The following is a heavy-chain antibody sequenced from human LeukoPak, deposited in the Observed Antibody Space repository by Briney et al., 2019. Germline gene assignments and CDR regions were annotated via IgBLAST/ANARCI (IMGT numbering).Heavy chain of an antibody. J-gene: IGHJ4*02. V-gene: IGHV4-30-4*01. Sequence: SETLSLTCTVSGGSISSGNYFWSWIRQPPGKGLEWIGYIYSSGTTNYNPSLRSRVTISVDTSKNQFSLKLSSVTAADTAVYYCARARSTYYSFDYWGQGTLVTVSS. CDR2: IYSSGTT. CDR3: ARARSTYYSFDY. CDR1: GGSISSGNYF. D-gene: IGHD2-2*01.